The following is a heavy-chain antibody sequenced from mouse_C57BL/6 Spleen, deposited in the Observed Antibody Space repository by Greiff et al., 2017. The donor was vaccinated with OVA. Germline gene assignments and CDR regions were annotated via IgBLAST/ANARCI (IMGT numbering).Heavy chain of an antibody. J-gene: IGHJ4*01. Sequence: VQRVESGPGLVQPSQSLSITCTVSGFSLTSYGVHWVRQSPGKGLEWLGVIWSGGSTDYNAAFISRLSISKDNSKSQVFFKMNSLQADDTAIYYCARKAAYSRDYAMDYWGQGTSVTVSS. V-gene: IGHV2-2*01. CDR1: GFSLTSYG. CDR2: IWSGGST. D-gene: IGHD2-10*01. CDR3: ARKAAYSRDYAMDY.